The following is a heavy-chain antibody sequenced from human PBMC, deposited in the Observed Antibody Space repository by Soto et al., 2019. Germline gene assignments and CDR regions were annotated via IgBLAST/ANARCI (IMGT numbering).Heavy chain of an antibody. CDR1: GFTFSSYC. Sequence: EVQLLESGGGLVQPGGSLRLSCAASGFTFSSYCMTWVRQAPGKGLEWVSFSSATGAGTYYADSVKGRFTISRDNSKNTLYLQMTSLRADDTAVYYWAKDRRAGGNYGFDSDFWGQGGLVIVSS. D-gene: IGHD3-16*01. J-gene: IGHJ4*02. CDR2: SSATGAGT. CDR3: AKDRRAGGNYGFDSDF. V-gene: IGHV3-23*01.